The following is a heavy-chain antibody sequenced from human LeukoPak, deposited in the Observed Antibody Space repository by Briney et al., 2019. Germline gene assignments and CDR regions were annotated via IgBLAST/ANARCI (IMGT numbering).Heavy chain of an antibody. J-gene: IGHJ4*02. D-gene: IGHD6-6*01. CDR1: GGSFSGYY. Sequence: SETLSLTCAVYGGSFSGYYWSWIRQPPGKGLEWIGEINHSGSTNYNPSLKSRVTISVDTSKNQFSLKLNSVTAADTAVYYCARESIYSDYWGQGTLVTVSS. V-gene: IGHV4-34*01. CDR3: ARESIYSDY. CDR2: INHSGST.